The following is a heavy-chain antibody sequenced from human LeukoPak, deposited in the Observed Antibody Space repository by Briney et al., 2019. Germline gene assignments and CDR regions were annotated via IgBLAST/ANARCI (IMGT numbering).Heavy chain of an antibody. CDR3: AMGNGGKDYVYYYGMDV. CDR1: GLAFSRFC. Sequence: HPGRSLRLSCSASGLAFSRFCMHWVRQAPGKGLDGVALIWYDGSKKYYADSVLGRLTLSRDNSKNTLYLQMNSLSAEDRDVYYCAMGNGGKDYVYYYGMDVWGQGTTVSASS. D-gene: IGHD2-8*01. J-gene: IGHJ6*02. V-gene: IGHV3-33*01. CDR2: IWYDGSKK.